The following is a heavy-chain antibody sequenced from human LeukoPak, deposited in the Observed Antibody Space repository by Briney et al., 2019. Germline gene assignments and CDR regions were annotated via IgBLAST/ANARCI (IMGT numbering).Heavy chain of an antibody. CDR2: IRSSSTNI. Sequence: GGSLRLSCAASGFTFSSYAMHWVRQAPGKGLEWVSSIRSSSTNIYYADSVKGRFTISRDNAKNSLYLQMNSLRAEDTAVYYCARDAAVDVYYFDYWGQGTLVTVSS. V-gene: IGHV3-21*01. J-gene: IGHJ4*02. CDR3: ARDAAVDVYYFDY. CDR1: GFTFSSYA. D-gene: IGHD6-19*01.